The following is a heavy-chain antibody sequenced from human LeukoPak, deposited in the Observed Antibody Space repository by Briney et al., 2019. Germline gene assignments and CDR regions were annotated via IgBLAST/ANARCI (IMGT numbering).Heavy chain of an antibody. V-gene: IGHV3-30*02. CDR1: GFVPSDYG. CDR2: VRNDGSNE. CDR3: AKESDSGYHSEGPRN. D-gene: IGHD5-12*01. J-gene: IGHJ4*02. Sequence: GGSLRLSCAASGFVPSDYGMHWVRQAPGKGLEWVAFVRNDGSNEYYVGSVKGRFTISRDKSKNTLYLQMNSLRVEDTAVYSCAKESDSGYHSEGPRNWGLGTLVTVSS.